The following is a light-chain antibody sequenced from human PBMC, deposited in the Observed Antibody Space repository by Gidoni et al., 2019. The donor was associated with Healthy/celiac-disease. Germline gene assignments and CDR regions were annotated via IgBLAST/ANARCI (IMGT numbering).Light chain of an antibody. J-gene: IGKJ1*01. V-gene: IGKV1-5*03. CDR2: KAS. Sequence: DIHMTQSPSTLSASVGDRVTSTCRASQSISSWLAWYQQKPGKAPKLLIYKASSLESGVPSRFSGSGSGTEFTLTISSLQPDDFATYYCQQLETFGQXTKVEIK. CDR1: QSISSW. CDR3: QQLET.